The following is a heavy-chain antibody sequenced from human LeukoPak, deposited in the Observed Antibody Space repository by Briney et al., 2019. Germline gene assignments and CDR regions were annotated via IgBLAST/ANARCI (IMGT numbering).Heavy chain of an antibody. Sequence: VASVKVSCKSSGGTFSSYAISWVRQAPGQGLEWMGRIIPILGIANYAQKFQGRVTITADKSTSTAYMELSSLRSEDTAVYYCARDLRLDRAFDIWGQGTMVTVSS. CDR3: ARDLRLDRAFDI. V-gene: IGHV1-69*04. J-gene: IGHJ3*02. D-gene: IGHD3-22*01. CDR1: GGTFSSYA. CDR2: IIPILGIA.